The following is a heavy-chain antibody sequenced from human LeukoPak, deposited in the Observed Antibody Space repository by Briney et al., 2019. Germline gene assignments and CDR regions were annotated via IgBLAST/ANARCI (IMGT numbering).Heavy chain of an antibody. D-gene: IGHD3-10*01. Sequence: ASVKVSCKASGYTFTSYGISWVRQAPGQGLEWMGWISAYNGNTNYAQKLQGRVTMTTDTSTSTAYMELRSLRSDDMAVYYCARDLTYYYGSGSYYFFDYWGQGTLVTVSS. CDR2: ISAYNGNT. V-gene: IGHV1-18*03. CDR3: ARDLTYYYGSGSYYFFDY. CDR1: GYTFTSYG. J-gene: IGHJ4*02.